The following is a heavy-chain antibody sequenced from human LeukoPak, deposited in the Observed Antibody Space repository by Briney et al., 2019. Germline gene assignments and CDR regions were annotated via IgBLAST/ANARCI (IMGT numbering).Heavy chain of an antibody. CDR3: ARDPMGGYYYYYGMDV. Sequence: ASVKVSCKASGGTFSSYAISWVRQAPGQGLEWMGWINPNSGGTNYAQKFQGWVTMTRDTSISTAYMELSRLRSDDTAVYYCARDPMGGYYYYYGMDVWGQGTTVTVSS. CDR1: GGTFSSYA. CDR2: INPNSGGT. D-gene: IGHD3-16*01. J-gene: IGHJ6*02. V-gene: IGHV1-2*04.